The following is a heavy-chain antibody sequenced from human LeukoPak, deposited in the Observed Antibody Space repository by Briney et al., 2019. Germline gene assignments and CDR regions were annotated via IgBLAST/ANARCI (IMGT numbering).Heavy chain of an antibody. CDR1: GFTFSSYW. V-gene: IGHV3-7*01. CDR2: IKQDGSEK. J-gene: IGHJ4*02. Sequence: GGSLRLSCAASGFTFSSYWMSWVRQAPGKGLEWVANIKQDGSEKHYADSVKGRFTISRDNSKNTLYLQMNSLRAEDTAVYYCARTSPGGYGSGSYYMGFDYWGQGTLVTVSS. D-gene: IGHD3-10*01. CDR3: ARTSPGGYGSGSYYMGFDY.